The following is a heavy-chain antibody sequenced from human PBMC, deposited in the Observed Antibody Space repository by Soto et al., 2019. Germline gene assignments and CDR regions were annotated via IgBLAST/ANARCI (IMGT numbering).Heavy chain of an antibody. CDR3: TTDDPINKN. J-gene: IGHJ4*02. Sequence: GGSLRLSCAASGFTFSNAWMSWVRQAPGKGLEWVGRIKSKTNGGTTDYAAPVKGRFTLSRDDSKNMLYLQMSSLKTEDTAVYYCTTDDPINKNWGQGTLVTVSS. V-gene: IGHV3-15*01. CDR2: IKSKTNGGTT. CDR1: GFTFSNAW.